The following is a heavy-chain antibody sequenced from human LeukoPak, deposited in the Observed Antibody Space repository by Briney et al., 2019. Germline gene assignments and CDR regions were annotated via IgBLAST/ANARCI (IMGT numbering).Heavy chain of an antibody. CDR1: GFTFSTYW. Sequence: GGSLRLSCAASGFTFSTYWMHWVRQAPGKGLEWVAVISYDGSNKYYADSVKGRFTISRDNSKNTLYLQMNSLRAEDTAVYYCARADVEMATILGDFPYYWGQGTLVTVSS. CDR2: ISYDGSNK. V-gene: IGHV3-30-3*01. D-gene: IGHD5-24*01. J-gene: IGHJ4*02. CDR3: ARADVEMATILGDFPYY.